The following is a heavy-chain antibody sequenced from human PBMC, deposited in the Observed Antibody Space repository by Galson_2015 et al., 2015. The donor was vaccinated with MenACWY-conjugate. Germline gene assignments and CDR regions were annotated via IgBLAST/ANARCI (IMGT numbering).Heavy chain of an antibody. CDR3: TRVAGHCGSTACYLVDY. CDR1: EDTFTNYA. V-gene: IGHV1-3*01. CDR2: IIAGNGNT. Sequence: SVKVSCKASEDTFTNYAIHWVRQAPGQGLEWMGWIIAGNGNTKFSQNFQGRLTITRDTSANTIYMDLSSLRSEDTAVYYCTRVAGHCGSTACYLVDYWGQGTLVTVSS. D-gene: IGHD2-2*01. J-gene: IGHJ4*02.